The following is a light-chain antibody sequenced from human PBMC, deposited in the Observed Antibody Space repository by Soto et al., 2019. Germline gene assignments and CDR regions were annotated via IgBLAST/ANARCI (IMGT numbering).Light chain of an antibody. CDR3: QSYDTGRSGGAV. CDR1: SSNIGAGFD. Sequence: QSVLTQSPSVSGAPGQRISISCTGTSSNIGAGFDVHWYQQLPATAPKLLIYGSNNRPSGVPDRFSGSKSGTSASLAITGLQAEAEDDYYGQSYDTGRSGGAVFGTGTKVTVL. J-gene: IGLJ1*01. V-gene: IGLV1-40*01. CDR2: GSN.